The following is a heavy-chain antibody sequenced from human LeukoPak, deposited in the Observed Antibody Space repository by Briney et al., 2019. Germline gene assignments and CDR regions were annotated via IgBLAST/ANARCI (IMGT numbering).Heavy chain of an antibody. CDR3: ATGGPGTSGTAIDY. CDR2: ISPSNGVT. CDR1: GYTFTAYY. D-gene: IGHD1-1*01. J-gene: IGHJ4*02. V-gene: IGHV1-2*02. Sequence: ASVKVSCKTSGYTFTAYYMHWVRQAPGQGLEWMRWISPSNGVTKYAQKSQARVTMTRDTSISTVYMELSSLTSDDTAVFYCATGGPGTSGTAIDYWGQGTLVTVSS.